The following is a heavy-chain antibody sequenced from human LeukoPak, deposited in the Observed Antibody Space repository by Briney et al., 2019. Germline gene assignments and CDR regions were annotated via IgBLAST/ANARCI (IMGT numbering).Heavy chain of an antibody. J-gene: IGHJ4*02. CDR1: GFTFDDYG. Sequence: GGSLRLSCAASGFTFDDYGMSWVRQAPGKGLEWVSGINWNGGSTGYADSVEGRFTISRDNSKNTLYLQMNSLRAEDTAVYYCAKDRGSGSYGDDIDYWGQGTLVTVSS. V-gene: IGHV3-20*04. CDR3: AKDRGSGSYGDDIDY. D-gene: IGHD1-26*01. CDR2: INWNGGST.